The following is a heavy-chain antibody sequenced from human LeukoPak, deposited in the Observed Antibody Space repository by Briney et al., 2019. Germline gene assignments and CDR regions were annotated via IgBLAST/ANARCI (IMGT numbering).Heavy chain of an antibody. J-gene: IGHJ6*03. V-gene: IGHV3-21*01. CDR3: ARDGGAVAGSFGYYFYMDV. CDR1: GFTFSSYS. Sequence: GGSLRLSCAASGFTFSSYSMNWVRQAPGKGLEWVSSISSSSSYIFYADSVKGRFTISRDNAKNSLYLQMNSLRAEDTAVYYCARDGGAVAGSFGYYFYMDVWGKGTTVTVSS. D-gene: IGHD6-19*01. CDR2: ISSSSSYI.